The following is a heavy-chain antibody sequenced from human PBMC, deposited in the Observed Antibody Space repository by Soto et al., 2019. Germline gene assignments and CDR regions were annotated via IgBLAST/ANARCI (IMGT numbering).Heavy chain of an antibody. D-gene: IGHD1-26*01. CDR3: ARQWELKGPMGAFDI. Sequence: PGESLKISCKGSGYSFATFWIGWVRQLPGEGLESMGIIYPGDSDTRYSPSFQGQVTISADKSISTAYLQWTSLKASDTAMYYCARQWELKGPMGAFDIWGQRTMVTVSS. J-gene: IGHJ3*02. V-gene: IGHV5-51*01. CDR1: GYSFATFW. CDR2: IYPGDSDT.